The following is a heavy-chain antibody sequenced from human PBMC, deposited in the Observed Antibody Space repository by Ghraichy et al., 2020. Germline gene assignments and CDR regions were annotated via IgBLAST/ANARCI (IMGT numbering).Heavy chain of an antibody. D-gene: IGHD5-24*01. J-gene: IGHJ4*02. Sequence: GGSLRLSCAASGFTFSRYGMHWVRQAPGKGLEWVAVIWYDGSKKYHADSVKGRFTISRDNSKNTLYLQMNSLRAEDTAVYYCARIGIPGDGYNSDYWGQGTLVTVSS. V-gene: IGHV3-33*01. CDR3: ARIGIPGDGYNSDY. CDR1: GFTFSRYG. CDR2: IWYDGSKK.